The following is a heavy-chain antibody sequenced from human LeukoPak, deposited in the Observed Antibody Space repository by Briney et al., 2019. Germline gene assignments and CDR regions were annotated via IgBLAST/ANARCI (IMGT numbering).Heavy chain of an antibody. Sequence: SQTLSLTCAISGDSVSSNSAAWNWIRQSPSRGLEWLGRTYYRSKWYNDYAVSVKSRITINPDTSKNQFSLQLNSVTPEDTAVYYCARGQLELFSYYYYMDVWGKGTTVTVSS. CDR1: GDSVSSNSAA. D-gene: IGHD1-1*01. CDR2: TYYRSKWYN. V-gene: IGHV6-1*01. CDR3: ARGQLELFSYYYYMDV. J-gene: IGHJ6*03.